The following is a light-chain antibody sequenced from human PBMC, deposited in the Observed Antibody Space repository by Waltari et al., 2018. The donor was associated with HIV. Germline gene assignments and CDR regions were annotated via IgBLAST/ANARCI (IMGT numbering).Light chain of an antibody. Sequence: QSVLTQPPSASGTPGQRVPISCSGSSSNFGNDNVYWYQQLPGTAPKLLIYKNYQRPSGVPDRFAGSKSGTSASLAISGLRSEDEADYYCVGWDASLSAYVFGTGTKVTIL. J-gene: IGLJ1*01. CDR1: SSNFGNDN. CDR2: KNY. V-gene: IGLV1-47*01. CDR3: VGWDASLSAYV.